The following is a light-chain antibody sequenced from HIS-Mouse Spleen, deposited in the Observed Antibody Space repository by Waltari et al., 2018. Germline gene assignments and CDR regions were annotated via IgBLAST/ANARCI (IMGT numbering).Light chain of an antibody. CDR1: SSDVGGYHY. CDR3: SSYAGSNNSLYV. J-gene: IGLJ1*01. Sequence: QSALTQPPSASGSPGQSVTISCTGTSSDVGGYHYVSWYQQHPGKAPTLMIYEVSKRPSGVPDRFSGSKSGNTASLTVSGLQAEDEADYYCSSYAGSNNSLYVFGTGTKVTVL. CDR2: EVS. V-gene: IGLV2-8*01.